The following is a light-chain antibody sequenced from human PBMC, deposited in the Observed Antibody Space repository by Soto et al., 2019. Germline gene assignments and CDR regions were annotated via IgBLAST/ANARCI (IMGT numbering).Light chain of an antibody. Sequence: EIVLTQSPGTLSLSPGARATLSCRASQSVSKNFLAWYQHKPGQAPRLLIDDASNRATGIPDRFSGSGSGTDFTLTISSLEPEDSAVYYCQQCATPPLTFGQGTKVEIK. V-gene: IGKV3-20*01. CDR2: DAS. CDR1: QSVSKNF. J-gene: IGKJ1*01. CDR3: QQCATPPLT.